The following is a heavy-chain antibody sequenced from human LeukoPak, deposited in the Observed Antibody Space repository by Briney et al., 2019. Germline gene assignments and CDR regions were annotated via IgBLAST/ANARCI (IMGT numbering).Heavy chain of an antibody. CDR3: AREAGLITMVRGGNNWFDP. CDR1: EYTFTGYY. J-gene: IGHJ5*02. Sequence: SVKVSCKASEYTFTGYYMHWVRQAPGQGLEWMGGIIPIFGTANYAQKFQGRVTITTDESTSTAYMELSSLRSEDTAVYYCAREAGLITMVRGGNNWFDPWGQGTLVTVSS. V-gene: IGHV1-69*05. CDR2: IIPIFGTA. D-gene: IGHD3-10*01.